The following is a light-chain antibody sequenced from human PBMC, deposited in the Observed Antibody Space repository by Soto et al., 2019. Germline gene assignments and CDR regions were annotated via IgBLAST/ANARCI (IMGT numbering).Light chain of an antibody. V-gene: IGKV3-15*01. CDR2: GAS. CDR1: QSVSSN. J-gene: IGKJ2*01. Sequence: EIVMTQSPATLSVSPGERATLSCRASQSVSSNLAWYQQKPGQAPRLLIYGASTRATGIPARFSGSGSGTEFTLTISRLQSEDVAVYYRQQYNNWPTFGQGTKLEIK. CDR3: QQYNNWPT.